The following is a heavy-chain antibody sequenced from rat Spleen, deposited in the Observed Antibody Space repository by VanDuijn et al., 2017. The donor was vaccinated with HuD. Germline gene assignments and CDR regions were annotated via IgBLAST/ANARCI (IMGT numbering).Heavy chain of an antibody. V-gene: IGHV5-29*01. D-gene: IGHD1-6*01. Sequence: EVQLVESGGGLVQPGRSLKLSCVASGFTFSNYGMAWVRQAPTKGLEWVTTITNDGTSTYYRDSVKGRFSISRDNAKSALSLQMDSLRSEDTATYYCARRYYGYTYFDYWGQGVMVTVSS. J-gene: IGHJ2*01. CDR2: ITNDGTST. CDR1: GFTFSNYG. CDR3: ARRYYGYTYFDY.